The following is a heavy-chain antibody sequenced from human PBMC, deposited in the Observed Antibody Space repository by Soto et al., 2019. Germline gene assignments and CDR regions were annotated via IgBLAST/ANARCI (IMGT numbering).Heavy chain of an antibody. J-gene: IGHJ4*02. Sequence: ASETQRLRNTVADGTIVSHDCSWIRQPPGKGLEWIGYIYYSGSTNYNPSLKSRVTISVDTSKNQFSLKLSSVTAADTAVYYCARTLYSYGPRFDYWGQGTLVTGSS. CDR2: IYYSGST. CDR1: DGTIVSHD. CDR3: ARTLYSYGPRFDY. D-gene: IGHD5-18*01. V-gene: IGHV4-59*11.